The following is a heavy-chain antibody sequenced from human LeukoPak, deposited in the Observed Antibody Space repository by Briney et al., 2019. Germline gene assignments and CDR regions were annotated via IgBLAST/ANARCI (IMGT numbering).Heavy chain of an antibody. J-gene: IGHJ6*03. Sequence: SETLSLTCTVSGGSISSSSYYWGWIRQPPGKGLEWIGSIYYSGSTYYNPSLKSRVTISVDTSKNQFSLKLSSVTAADTAVYYCARHGRSMYYYYMDVWGKGTTVTVSS. CDR2: IYYSGST. CDR1: GGSISSSSYY. V-gene: IGHV4-39*01. CDR3: ARHGRSMYYYYMDV. D-gene: IGHD3/OR15-3a*01.